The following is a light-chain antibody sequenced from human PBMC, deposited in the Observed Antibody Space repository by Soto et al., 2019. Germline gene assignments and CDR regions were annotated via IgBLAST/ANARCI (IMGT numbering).Light chain of an antibody. V-gene: IGKV1-39*01. J-gene: IGKJ3*01. CDR1: QSISDY. CDR2: GAS. Sequence: DIQMTQSPSSLSASVGDRVVITCRASQSISDYLNWYQQKPGEALKLLIYGASNLQSGVPSRFSGSGSESDFTLTISGLQPEDFGVYFCQQSYSLPLTFGPGTKVDV. CDR3: QQSYSLPLT.